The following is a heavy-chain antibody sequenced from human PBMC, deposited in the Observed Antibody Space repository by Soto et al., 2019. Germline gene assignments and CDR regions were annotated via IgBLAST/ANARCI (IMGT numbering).Heavy chain of an antibody. J-gene: IGHJ5*02. D-gene: IGHD2-21*01. CDR1: GGTFSSYA. V-gene: IGHV1-69*12. CDR3: AREILAPNGDYNWFDP. Sequence: QVQLVQSGAEVKKPGSSVKVSCKASGGTFSSYAISWVRQAPGQGLEWMGGIIPIFGTANYAQKFQGRVTITADESTHTAYMELSSLRSEDTAVYYCAREILAPNGDYNWFDPWGQGTLVTVSS. CDR2: IIPIFGTA.